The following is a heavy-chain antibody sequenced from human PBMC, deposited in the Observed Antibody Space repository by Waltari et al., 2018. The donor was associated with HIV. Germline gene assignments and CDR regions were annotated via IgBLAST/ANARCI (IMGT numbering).Heavy chain of an antibody. J-gene: IGHJ5*02. CDR2: NNPNSGGT. V-gene: IGHV1-2*02. D-gene: IGHD6-19*01. CDR1: GYTFTGYY. CDR3: ARVGIAVAGTGWFDP. Sequence: QVQLVQSGAEVKKPGASVKVSCKASGYTFTGYYMHWVRQAPGQGLEWMGWNNPNSGGTNYAQKFQGRVTMTRDTSISTAYMELSRLRSDDTAVYYCARVGIAVAGTGWFDPWGQGTLVTVSS.